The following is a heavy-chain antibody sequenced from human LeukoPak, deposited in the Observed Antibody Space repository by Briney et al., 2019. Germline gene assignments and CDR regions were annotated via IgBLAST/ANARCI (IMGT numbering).Heavy chain of an antibody. CDR1: GGTFSSYA. CDR3: ARVDYYDSSGYYFEYFQH. D-gene: IGHD3-22*01. Sequence: ASVKVSCKASGGTFSSYAISWVRQAPGQGLEWMGGIIPIFGTANYAQKFQGRVTITADESTSTAYMELSSLRSEDTAVYYCARVDYYDSSGYYFEYFQHWGQGTLVTVSS. CDR2: IIPIFGTA. V-gene: IGHV1-69*13. J-gene: IGHJ1*01.